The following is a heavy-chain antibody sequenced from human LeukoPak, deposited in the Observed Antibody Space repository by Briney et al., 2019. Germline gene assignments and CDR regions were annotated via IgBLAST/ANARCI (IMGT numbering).Heavy chain of an antibody. CDR2: IYYSGST. D-gene: IGHD6-6*01. J-gene: IGHJ4*02. CDR3: ARDAINELARGFDY. CDR1: GGSISSSGYY. V-gene: IGHV4-31*03. Sequence: PSQTLSLTCTVSGGSISSSGYYWSWIRQHSEKGLEWIGYIYYSGSTYYNPSLKSRVTISVDTSKNQFSLKLSSVTAADTAVYYCARDAINELARGFDYWGQGTLVTVSS.